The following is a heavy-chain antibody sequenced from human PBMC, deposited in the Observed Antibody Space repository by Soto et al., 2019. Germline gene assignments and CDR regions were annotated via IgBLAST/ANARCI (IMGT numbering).Heavy chain of an antibody. Sequence: QVQLVQSGGEVKKPGAAVKVSCKASGYTFTTFGIGWVRQAPGQGLEWMGWISAYSGNTEYPEKLPGRVTMTIDTSTSTTYMELRSLRSDDTAVYYCARAFCSGGSCYLDYWGQGALVTVSS. J-gene: IGHJ4*02. CDR2: ISAYSGNT. D-gene: IGHD2-15*01. CDR3: ARAFCSGGSCYLDY. V-gene: IGHV1-18*01. CDR1: GYTFTTFG.